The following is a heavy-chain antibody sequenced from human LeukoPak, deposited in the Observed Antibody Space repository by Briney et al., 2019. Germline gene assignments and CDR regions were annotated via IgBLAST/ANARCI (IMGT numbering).Heavy chain of an antibody. CDR1: GFTFSSYA. V-gene: IGHV3-23*01. Sequence: GGSLRLSCAASGFTFSSYAMCWVRQAPGEGLEWVSAISGSGGSTYYEDSAKGRFTISRDNSKNTLYLQMNSLRAKDTAVYYCAKVGQGYDFWRGTGRYWGQGTLVTASS. D-gene: IGHD3-3*01. CDR3: AKVGQGYDFWRGTGRY. J-gene: IGHJ4*02. CDR2: ISGSGGST.